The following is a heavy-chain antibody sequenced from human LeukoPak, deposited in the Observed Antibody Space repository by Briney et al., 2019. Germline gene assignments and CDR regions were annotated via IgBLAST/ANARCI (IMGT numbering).Heavy chain of an antibody. D-gene: IGHD5-18*01. CDR3: ARARGYSYGYQGWFDP. Sequence: GGSLRLSCAAPGFTFSSYSMNWVRQAPGKGLEWVSSISSSSSYIYYADSVKGRFTISRDNAKNSLYLQMNSLRAEDTAVYYCARARGYSYGYQGWFDPWGQGTLVTVSS. J-gene: IGHJ5*02. V-gene: IGHV3-21*01. CDR1: GFTFSSYS. CDR2: ISSSSSYI.